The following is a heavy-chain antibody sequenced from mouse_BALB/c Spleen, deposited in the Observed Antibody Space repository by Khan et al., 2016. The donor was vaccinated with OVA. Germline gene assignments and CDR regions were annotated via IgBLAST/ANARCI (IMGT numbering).Heavy chain of an antibody. CDR3: ARGNYYAHCFNY. J-gene: IGHJ2*01. Sequence: EVQLQESGPGLVKPSQSLSLTCTVTGYSITSGYAWNWIRQFPGNKLEWMGYISYSDVTNYNPSLKSRISITRDTSKNEFFLQLNSVTTEDTATYYCARGNYYAHCFNYWGQGTTLTVSS. CDR1: GYSITSGYA. CDR2: ISYSDVT. V-gene: IGHV3-2*02. D-gene: IGHD1-1*01.